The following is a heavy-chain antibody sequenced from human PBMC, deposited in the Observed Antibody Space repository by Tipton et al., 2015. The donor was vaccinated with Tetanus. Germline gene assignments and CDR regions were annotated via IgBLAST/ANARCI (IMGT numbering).Heavy chain of an antibody. CDR3: ARDHGITWGGMGYYYGMDV. CDR1: GDSLSNGDYY. D-gene: IGHD3-16*01. J-gene: IGHJ6*02. Sequence: LRLSCTVSGDSLSNGDYYWSWIRQPPGKGLESIGYIYYSGSTYYNPSLKSRVTISVDTSKNQFSLRLSSVTAADTAVYYCARDHGITWGGMGYYYGMDVWGQGTTVTVS. CDR2: IYYSGST. V-gene: IGHV4-30-4*01.